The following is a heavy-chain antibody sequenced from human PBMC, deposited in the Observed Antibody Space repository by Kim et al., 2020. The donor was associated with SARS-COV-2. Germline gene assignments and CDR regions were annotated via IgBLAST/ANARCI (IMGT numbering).Heavy chain of an antibody. CDR3: ARGRPMDV. V-gene: IGHV1-46*01. Sequence: GTTRDPQKFQGRVTMTRDTSTGTVYMELSSLRSEDTAMYYCARGRPMDVWGKGTTVTVSS. J-gene: IGHJ6*03. CDR2: GTT.